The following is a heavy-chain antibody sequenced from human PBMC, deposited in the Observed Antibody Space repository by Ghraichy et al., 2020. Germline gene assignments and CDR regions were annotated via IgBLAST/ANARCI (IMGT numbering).Heavy chain of an antibody. Sequence: PTLVKPTQTLTLTCPFSGFSLSTGGMRVSWVRQPPGKALEWLARIDWDDDKFYSTSLKTRLTISQDTSRNQVVLTMTNMDPVDTGTYFCTRMDVWGKGTTVTVSS. J-gene: IGHJ6*04. CDR2: IDWDDDK. CDR1: GFSLSTGGMR. V-gene: IGHV2-70*04. CDR3: TRMDV.